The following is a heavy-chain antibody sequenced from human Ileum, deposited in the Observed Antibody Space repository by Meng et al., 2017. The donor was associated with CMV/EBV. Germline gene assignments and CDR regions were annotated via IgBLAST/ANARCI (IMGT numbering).Heavy chain of an antibody. V-gene: IGHV3-74*03. CDR3: ARVHYENSAWVFDY. J-gene: IGHJ4*02. Sequence: AGSTFSTYWMHWGRQAPGKGPEWVSRIKSDGGSITYEASVKGRFTISRDNAKDTLYLHMNSLRVEDTAVYYCARVHYENSAWVFDYWGQGTLVTVSS. D-gene: IGHD3-22*01. CDR1: GSTFSTYW. CDR2: IKSDGGSI.